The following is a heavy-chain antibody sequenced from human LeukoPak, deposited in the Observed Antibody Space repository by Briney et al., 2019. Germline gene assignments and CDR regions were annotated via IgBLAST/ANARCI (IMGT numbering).Heavy chain of an antibody. CDR3: TRDLMDYDVSTGLHHYYMDV. CDR2: INGDGRNI. J-gene: IGHJ6*02. CDR1: GFTFSSYW. Sequence: GGSLRLSCVASGFTFSSYWMHWVRQDPRKGLVWVSRINGDGRNINYADSVRGRFTISRDNAKNTLYLQMDTLRVEDTAVYYCTRDLMDYDVSTGLHHYYMDVWGQGTTVTVSS. D-gene: IGHD3-9*01. V-gene: IGHV3-74*01.